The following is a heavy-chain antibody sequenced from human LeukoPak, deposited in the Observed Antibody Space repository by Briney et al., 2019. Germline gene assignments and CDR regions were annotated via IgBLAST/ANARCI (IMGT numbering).Heavy chain of an antibody. D-gene: IGHD5-12*01. V-gene: IGHV3-21*01. J-gene: IGHJ4*02. Sequence: KAGGSLRLSCAASGFTFSSYSMNWVRQAPGKGLEWVSSISSSSSYIYYADSVKGRFTISRDNSKNTLYLQMNSLRAEVTAVYYCASGPRGYHNTGGQGTLVTVSS. CDR2: ISSSSSYI. CDR1: GFTFSSYS. CDR3: ASGPRGYHNT.